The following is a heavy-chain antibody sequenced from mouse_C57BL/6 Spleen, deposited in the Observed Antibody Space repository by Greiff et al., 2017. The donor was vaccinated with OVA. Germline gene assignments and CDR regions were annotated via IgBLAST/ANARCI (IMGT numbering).Heavy chain of an antibody. V-gene: IGHV1-52*01. CDR2: IDPSDSET. D-gene: IGHD1-1*01. CDR3: ARNYYYGSSYFDY. Sequence: VQLQQPGAELVRPGSSVKLSCKASGYTFTSYWMHWVKQRPIQGLEWIGNIDPSDSETHYNQKFKDKATLTVDKSSSTAYMQLSSLTSEDSAVYYCARNYYYGSSYFDYWGQGTTLTVSS. CDR1: GYTFTSYW. J-gene: IGHJ2*01.